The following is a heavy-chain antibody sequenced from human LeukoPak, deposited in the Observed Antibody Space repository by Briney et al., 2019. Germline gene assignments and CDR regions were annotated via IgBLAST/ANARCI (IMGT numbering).Heavy chain of an antibody. J-gene: IGHJ4*02. D-gene: IGHD3-22*01. Sequence: PSETLSLTCTVSGGSISGYYWSWIRQPPGKGLEWIGEINHSGSTNYNPSLKSRVTISVDTSKNQFSLKLSSVTAADTAVYYCARGSSLWYYYDSSGYSPFDYWGQGTLVTVSS. CDR1: GGSISGYY. CDR2: INHSGST. CDR3: ARGSSLWYYYDSSGYSPFDY. V-gene: IGHV4-34*01.